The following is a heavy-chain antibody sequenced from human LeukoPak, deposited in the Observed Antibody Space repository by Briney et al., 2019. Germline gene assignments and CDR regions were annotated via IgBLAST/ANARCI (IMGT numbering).Heavy chain of an antibody. D-gene: IGHD3-16*01. J-gene: IGHJ6*03. V-gene: IGHV3-9*01. Sequence: GGSLRLSCAASGFTFYDYAMHWVRQAPGKGLEGGSGISWNSSSIVYADSVKGRFTISRDNAKNSLYLQMNSLRAEDTALYYCAKGGRRTGPDDYSYYYMDVWGKGTTVTVSS. CDR3: AKGGRRTGPDDYSYYYMDV. CDR2: ISWNSSSI. CDR1: GFTFYDYA.